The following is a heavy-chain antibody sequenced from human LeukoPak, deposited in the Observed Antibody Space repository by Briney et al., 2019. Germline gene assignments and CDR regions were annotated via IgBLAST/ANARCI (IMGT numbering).Heavy chain of an antibody. J-gene: IGHJ6*02. Sequence: PGGSLRLSCAASGFTFSSYGMHWVRQAPGKGLEWVAAISYDGSNKYYADSVKGRFTISRDNSKNTLYLQMNSLRAEDTAVYYCVSLDGVYYYHMDVWGQGTTVIVSS. V-gene: IGHV3-30*03. D-gene: IGHD3/OR15-3a*01. CDR3: VSLDGVYYYHMDV. CDR1: GFTFSSYG. CDR2: ISYDGSNK.